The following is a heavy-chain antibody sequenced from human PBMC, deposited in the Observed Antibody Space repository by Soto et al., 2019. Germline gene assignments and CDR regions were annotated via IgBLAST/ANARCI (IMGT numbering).Heavy chain of an antibody. CDR1: GFTFSSYG. V-gene: IGHV3-33*01. D-gene: IGHD6-13*01. Sequence: GGSLRLSCAASGFTFSSYGMHWVRQAPGKGLEWVAVIWYDGSNKYYADSVKGRFTISRDNSKNTLYLQMNSLRAEDTAVYYCARDSNSWYYFDYWGQGTLVTVSS. J-gene: IGHJ4*02. CDR3: ARDSNSWYYFDY. CDR2: IWYDGSNK.